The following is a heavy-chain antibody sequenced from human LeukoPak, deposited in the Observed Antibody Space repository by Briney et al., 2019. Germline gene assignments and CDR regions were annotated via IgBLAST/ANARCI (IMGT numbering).Heavy chain of an antibody. CDR2: INPNSGGT. D-gene: IGHD3-10*01. Sequence: ASVKVTCKASGYTFSGHFMHWVRQAPGQGLEWMGWINPNSGGTNYAQKFQGRVTMTRDTSISTAYMELSRLRSDDTAVYYCARVLSYYGSGSPNWFDPWGQGTLVTVSS. CDR1: GYTFSGHF. CDR3: ARVLSYYGSGSPNWFDP. V-gene: IGHV1-2*02. J-gene: IGHJ5*02.